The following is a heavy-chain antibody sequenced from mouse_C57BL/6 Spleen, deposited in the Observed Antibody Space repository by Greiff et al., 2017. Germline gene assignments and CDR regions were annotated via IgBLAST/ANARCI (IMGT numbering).Heavy chain of an antibody. Sequence: EVQLVEPGGGLVKPGGSLKLSCAASGFTFSDYGMHWVRQAPEKGLVWVAYISSGSSTIYYADTVKGRFTLSRDNAKNTLFLQMTSLRSEDTAMYYCANSVDYGFAYWGQGTLVTVSA. J-gene: IGHJ3*01. D-gene: IGHD2-4*01. CDR3: ANSVDYGFAY. CDR2: ISSGSSTI. CDR1: GFTFSDYG. V-gene: IGHV5-17*01.